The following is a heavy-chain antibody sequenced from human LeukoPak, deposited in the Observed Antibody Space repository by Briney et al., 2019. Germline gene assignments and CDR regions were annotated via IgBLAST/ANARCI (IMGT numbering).Heavy chain of an antibody. CDR1: GYTFTGYY. CDR2: INPKSGGA. J-gene: IGHJ4*02. V-gene: IGHV1-2*02. CDR3: ARASSWGSYFDY. Sequence: ASVKVSCKASGYTFTGYYIHWVRQAPGQGLEWMGWINPKSGGANYAQKFQGRVTMTRDTSISTAYMELSRLRSDDTAVYYCARASSWGSYFDYWGQGTLVTVSS. D-gene: IGHD3-16*01.